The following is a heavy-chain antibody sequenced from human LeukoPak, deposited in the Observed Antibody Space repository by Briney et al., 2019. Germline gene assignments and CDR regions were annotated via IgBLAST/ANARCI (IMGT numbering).Heavy chain of an antibody. CDR1: GYTFTSYG. Sequence: ASVKVSCTASGYTFTSYGISWVRQAPGQGLEWMGWISAYNGNTNYAQKLQGRVTMTTDTSTSTAYMELRSLRSDDTAVYYCARGGGWWGTTVVTALDYWGQGTLVTVSS. D-gene: IGHD4-17*01. CDR3: ARGGGWWGTTVVTALDY. CDR2: ISAYNGNT. V-gene: IGHV1-18*01. J-gene: IGHJ4*02.